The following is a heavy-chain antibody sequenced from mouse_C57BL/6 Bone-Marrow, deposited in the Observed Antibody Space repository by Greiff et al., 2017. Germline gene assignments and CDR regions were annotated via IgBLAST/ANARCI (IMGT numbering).Heavy chain of an antibody. CDR1: GYTFTDYY. J-gene: IGHJ1*03. V-gene: IGHV1-19*01. CDR3: ARKCHYYGSSWGYFDV. CDR2: INPYNGGT. D-gene: IGHD1-1*01. Sequence: VQLKESGPVLVKPGASVKMSCKASGYTFTDYYMNWVKQSHGKSLEWIGVINPYNGGTSYNQKFKGKATLTVDKSSSTAYMELNSLTSEDSAVYYCARKCHYYGSSWGYFDVWGTGTTVTVSS.